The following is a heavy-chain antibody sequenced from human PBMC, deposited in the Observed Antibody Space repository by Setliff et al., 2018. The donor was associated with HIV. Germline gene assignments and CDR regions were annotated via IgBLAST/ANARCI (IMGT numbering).Heavy chain of an antibody. Sequence: GGSLRLSCAASGFTFSSYAMSWVRQAPGKGLEWVSTISGRGDSTYYADSVKGRFTISRDNSKNTLYLQMNSLRAEDTAVYYCTRAPPNTVIAFFDYWGQGSLVTVSS. V-gene: IGHV3-23*01. CDR3: TRAPPNTVIAFFDY. CDR2: ISGRGDST. D-gene: IGHD4-17*01. CDR1: GFTFSSYA. J-gene: IGHJ4*02.